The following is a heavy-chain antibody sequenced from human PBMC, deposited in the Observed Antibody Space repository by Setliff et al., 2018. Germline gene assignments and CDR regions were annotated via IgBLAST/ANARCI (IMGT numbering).Heavy chain of an antibody. V-gene: IGHV3-23*01. CDR3: AKDSYFQFDY. J-gene: IGHJ4*02. CDR2: ISGSGIST. CDR1: GFTFSSYA. Sequence: GGSLRLSCAASGFTFSSYAMSWVRQAPGKGLEWVSTISGSGISTYYADSGKGRFLISRDNSRNTVYLQLHSLRAEDTAVYYCAKDSYFQFDYWGLGTLVTVSS. D-gene: IGHD1-26*01.